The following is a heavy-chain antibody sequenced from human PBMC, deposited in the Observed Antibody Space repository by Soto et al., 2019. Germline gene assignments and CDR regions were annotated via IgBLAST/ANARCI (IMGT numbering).Heavy chain of an antibody. CDR1: GFTFDSPYSHA. Sequence: LRLSCAASGFTFDSPYSHAMSWVRQSPGKGPEWVSTISSNGANTHYAESVKGRFTISKDPSRNTVHLHMNSLRAEDTATYFCVSWVSAHFDYWGHGTPVTVSS. D-gene: IGHD2-8*01. V-gene: IGHV3-23*01. J-gene: IGHJ4*01. CDR2: ISSNGANT. CDR3: VSWVSAHFDY.